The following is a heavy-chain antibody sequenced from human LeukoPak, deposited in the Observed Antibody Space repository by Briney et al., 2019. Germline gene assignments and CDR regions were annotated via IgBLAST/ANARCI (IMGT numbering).Heavy chain of an antibody. J-gene: IGHJ3*02. V-gene: IGHV1-18*01. CDR1: GYTFTSYG. Sequence: ASVKVSCKASGYTFTSYGFNWVRQAPGQGLEWMGWISSYNGNTNYAQKLQGRVTMTTDTSTSTAYMELRSLRSDDTAVYYCASTTSIAVARGAFDIWGQGTMVTVSS. D-gene: IGHD6-19*01. CDR2: ISSYNGNT. CDR3: ASTTSIAVARGAFDI.